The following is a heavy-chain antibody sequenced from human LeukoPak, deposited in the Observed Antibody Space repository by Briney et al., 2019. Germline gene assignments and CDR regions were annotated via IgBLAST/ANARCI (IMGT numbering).Heavy chain of an antibody. V-gene: IGHV4-34*01. J-gene: IGHJ4*02. CDR3: ARDRSSPNWWYY. Sequence: SETLSLTCAVYGGSFSGYYWSWIRQPPGKGLEWIGEINHSGSTNYNPSLKSRVTISVDTSKNQFFLKLNSVTAADTAVYYCARDRSSPNWWYYWGQGTLVTVSS. D-gene: IGHD2-8*02. CDR1: GGSFSGYY. CDR2: INHSGST.